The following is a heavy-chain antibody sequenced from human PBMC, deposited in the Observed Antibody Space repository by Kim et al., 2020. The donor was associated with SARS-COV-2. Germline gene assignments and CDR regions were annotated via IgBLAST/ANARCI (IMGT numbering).Heavy chain of an antibody. J-gene: IGHJ4*02. CDR2: YDGSNN. D-gene: IGHD3-3*01. Sequence: YDGSNNYYAESVTGRFTISRDNSQTTLYLQMNSLRAEDTAMYYCAKALFEDWGQGTLVTVSS. V-gene: IGHV3-30*02. CDR3: AKALFED.